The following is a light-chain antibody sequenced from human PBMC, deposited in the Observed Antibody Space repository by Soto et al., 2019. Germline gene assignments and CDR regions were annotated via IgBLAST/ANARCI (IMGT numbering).Light chain of an antibody. CDR3: YQFNIYPFT. Sequence: AVQLTQSPSSLSASIGDRVTITCRASQGISNSLVWYQKKPGKPPKLLIYDASSLESRVPSRFSGSESGTEFTLTIRGLQPEDFAIYYCYQFNIYPFTFGPGTKVDIK. V-gene: IGKV1-13*02. J-gene: IGKJ3*01. CDR2: DAS. CDR1: QGISNS.